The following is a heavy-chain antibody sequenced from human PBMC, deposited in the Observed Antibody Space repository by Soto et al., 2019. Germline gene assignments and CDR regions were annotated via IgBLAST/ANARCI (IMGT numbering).Heavy chain of an antibody. J-gene: IGHJ4*02. CDR3: AKDQGAYDYVWGSSPGDY. D-gene: IGHD3-16*01. CDR2: ISYDGSNK. V-gene: IGHV3-30*18. Sequence: GGSLRLSCAASGFTFSSYGMHWVRQAPGKGLEWVAVISYDGSNKYYADSVKGRITISRENSKNTLYLQMNSLRAEDTAVYYCAKDQGAYDYVWGSSPGDYWGQGTLVTVSS. CDR1: GFTFSSYG.